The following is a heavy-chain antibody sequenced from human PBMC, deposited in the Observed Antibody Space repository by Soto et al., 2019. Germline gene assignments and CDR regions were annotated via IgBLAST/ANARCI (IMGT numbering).Heavy chain of an antibody. CDR1: GFTFSSYG. CDR3: AKFWGDIVLVPAAIGYGMDV. Sequence: GGSLRLSCAASGFTFSSYGMHWVRQAPGKGLEWVAVISYDGSNKYYADSVKGRFTISRDNSKNTLYLQMNSLRAEDTAVYYCAKFWGDIVLVPAAIGYGMDVWGQGTTVTVSS. V-gene: IGHV3-30*18. D-gene: IGHD2-2*01. CDR2: ISYDGSNK. J-gene: IGHJ6*02.